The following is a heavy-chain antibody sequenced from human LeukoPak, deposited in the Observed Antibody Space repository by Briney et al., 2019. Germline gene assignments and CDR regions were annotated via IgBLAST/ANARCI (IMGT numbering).Heavy chain of an antibody. Sequence: HAGGSLRLSCAASGFTFSDHCMDWVRQAPGKGLEWVGRTRNKANSYTTEYAASVKGRFTISRDDSKNSLYLQMNSLKTEDTAVYYCARGGSMRAFDIWGQGTMVTVSS. J-gene: IGHJ3*02. CDR3: ARGGSMRAFDI. V-gene: IGHV3-72*01. CDR1: GFTFSDHC. CDR2: TRNKANSYTT.